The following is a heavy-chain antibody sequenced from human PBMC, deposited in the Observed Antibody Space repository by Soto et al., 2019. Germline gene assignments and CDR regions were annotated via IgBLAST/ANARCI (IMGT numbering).Heavy chain of an antibody. V-gene: IGHV3-13*01. CDR3: ARELHGGSYGMDD. CDR1: GFTFSNYD. CDR2: ITTAGDT. J-gene: IGHJ6*02. Sequence: GGSLRLSCAASGFTFSNYDMHWVRQVTGKGLEWVSGITTAGDTYYPGSVKGRFTISREKAKNSLYLQMNSLSAGDTAVYYCARELHGGSYGMDDWGQGTTVTSP.